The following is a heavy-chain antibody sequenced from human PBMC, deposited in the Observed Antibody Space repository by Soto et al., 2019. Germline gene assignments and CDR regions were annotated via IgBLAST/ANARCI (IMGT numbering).Heavy chain of an antibody. D-gene: IGHD2-8*01. CDR1: GFSFSSSA. J-gene: IGHJ6*02. V-gene: IGHV1-58*01. CDR2: IVVGSGKT. Sequence: QMQVVQSGPEMKKPGTSVKVSCKASGFSFSSSAVHWVRQARGQRLEWIGWIVVGSGKTDYPQQFQERVTITRDMSTNTAYMELSSRRSDDTAVYYCAAMVLSGLDVWGQGTTVTVSS. CDR3: AAMVLSGLDV.